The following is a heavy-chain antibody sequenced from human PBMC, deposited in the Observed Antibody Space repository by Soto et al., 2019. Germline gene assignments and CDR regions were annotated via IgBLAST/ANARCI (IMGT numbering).Heavy chain of an antibody. CDR3: ARLLDTAGMDV. D-gene: IGHD5-18*01. CDR1: GFTFNNRG. Sequence: QAQLVESGGGVVQPGRSLRLSCAASGFTFNNRGMHWVRQAPGKGLEWVAVIWYDGSRKYYADAVKGRFTISRDNSKNTLYLQMNSLRDEDTAVYYCARLLDTAGMDVWGQGTTVTVSS. CDR2: IWYDGSRK. J-gene: IGHJ6*02. V-gene: IGHV3-33*01.